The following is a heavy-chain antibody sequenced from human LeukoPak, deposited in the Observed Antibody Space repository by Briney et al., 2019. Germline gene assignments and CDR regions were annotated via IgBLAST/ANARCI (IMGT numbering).Heavy chain of an antibody. CDR1: GFTFSGYA. V-gene: IGHV3-23*01. J-gene: IGHJ4*02. CDR2: ISGRGDNT. CDR3: AKVIGYDILTGYYGFDY. D-gene: IGHD3-9*01. Sequence: GGSLRLSCAASGFTFSGYAMTWVRQTPGKGLEWVSSISGRGDNTYYADSVKGRFTISRDNSKNTLYLQMSRLRAEDTAVYYCAKVIGYDILTGYYGFDYWGQGTLVTVSS.